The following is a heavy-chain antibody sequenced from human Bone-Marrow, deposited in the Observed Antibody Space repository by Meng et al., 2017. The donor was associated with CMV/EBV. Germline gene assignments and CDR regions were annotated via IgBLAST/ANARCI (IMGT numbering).Heavy chain of an antibody. CDR2: ISPYNGDT. D-gene: IGHD2/OR15-2a*01. Sequence: ASVKVSCKASEYTFTSYGINWLRQAPGQGLEWMGWISPYNGDTNYAPSLQARVTLTADTSTSTAYMDLRSLRSDDTAVYYCATGPTHENFDSWGQGTLVTVSS. V-gene: IGHV1-18*01. J-gene: IGHJ4*02. CDR1: EYTFTSYG. CDR3: ATGPTHENFDS.